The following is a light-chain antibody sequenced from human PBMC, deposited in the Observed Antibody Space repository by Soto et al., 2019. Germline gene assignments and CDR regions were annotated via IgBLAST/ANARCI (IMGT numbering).Light chain of an antibody. CDR3: QQFNNYPLT. CDR1: PAIGTA. J-gene: IGKJ4*01. CDR2: DAF. V-gene: IGKV1D-13*01. Sequence: AIPLTQSPSSLSASVGDRVTITCRASPAIGTALAWYQQKSGEAPKLLIYDAFTLESGVPSRFSGSGFGADFTLTISSLQPEDFATYYCQQFNNYPLTFGGGTKVDIK.